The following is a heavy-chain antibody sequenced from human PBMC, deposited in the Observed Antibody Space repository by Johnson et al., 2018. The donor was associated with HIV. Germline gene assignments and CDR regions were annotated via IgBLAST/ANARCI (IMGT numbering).Heavy chain of an antibody. J-gene: IGHJ3*02. CDR3: ARGLTGEQVDI. CDR1: AFTFSSYE. Sequence: VQLVESGGDLVQPGGSLKLSCAASAFTFSSYEMNWVRQAPGKGLEWVSYISSRATTIYYADSVKGRFTISRDNSNNTHYLQMNSLRTEDTAVYYCARGLTGEQVDIWGQGTMVTVSS. CDR2: ISSRATTI. V-gene: IGHV3-48*03. D-gene: IGHD3-16*01.